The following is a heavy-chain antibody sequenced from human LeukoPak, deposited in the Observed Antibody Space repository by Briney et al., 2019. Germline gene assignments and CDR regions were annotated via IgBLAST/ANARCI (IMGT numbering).Heavy chain of an antibody. CDR3: ARPPTREAEGFDI. CDR2: INPDGGGT. Sequence: ASVKVSCKASGYTFSDLYIHWVRQAPGQGLEWMEWINPDGGGTEFEQKFQDRVTVTRDTSTSTAFLEISRLTFDDTAVYYCARPPTREAEGFDIWGQGTMVIASS. D-gene: IGHD1-26*01. CDR1: GYTFSDLY. V-gene: IGHV1-2*02. J-gene: IGHJ3*02.